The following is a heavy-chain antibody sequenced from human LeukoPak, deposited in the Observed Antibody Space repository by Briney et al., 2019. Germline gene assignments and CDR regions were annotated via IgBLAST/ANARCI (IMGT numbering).Heavy chain of an antibody. J-gene: IGHJ4*02. CDR2: IIPILGIA. CDR1: GGTFSSYA. D-gene: IGHD4-23*01. CDR3: ASSLDYGGMD. V-gene: IGHV1-69*04. Sequence: ASVKVSCKASGGTFSSYAISWVRQAPGQGPEWMGRIIPILGIANYAQKFQGRVTITADKSTSTAYMELSSLRSEDTAVYYCASSLDYGGMDWGQGTLVTVSS.